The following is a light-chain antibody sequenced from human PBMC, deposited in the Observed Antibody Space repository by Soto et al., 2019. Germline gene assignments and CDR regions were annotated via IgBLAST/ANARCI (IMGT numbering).Light chain of an antibody. J-gene: IGKJ3*01. V-gene: IGKV1-5*03. CDR1: QSISSW. CDR3: QQYNSYI. Sequence: DLQMTQSPSTLSASVGDRVTITCRASQSISSWLAWYQQKPGKAPKLLIYKASSLESGVPSRFSGSGSGTEFTLTISSLQPDDFATYYCQQYNSYIFGPGTKVDIK. CDR2: KAS.